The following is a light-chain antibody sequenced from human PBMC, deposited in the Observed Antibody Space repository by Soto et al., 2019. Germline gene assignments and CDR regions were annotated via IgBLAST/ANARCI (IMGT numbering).Light chain of an antibody. Sequence: EIVMTQSPATLSVSPGERATLSCRASHSVCSNLAWYQQKPGQAPRLLIFGASSRATGIPARFSGSGSGTDFTLTISSLQSEDTAVYYCQQYNNWPRTFGQGTKVEI. CDR1: HSVCSN. CDR2: GAS. J-gene: IGKJ1*01. V-gene: IGKV3-15*01. CDR3: QQYNNWPRT.